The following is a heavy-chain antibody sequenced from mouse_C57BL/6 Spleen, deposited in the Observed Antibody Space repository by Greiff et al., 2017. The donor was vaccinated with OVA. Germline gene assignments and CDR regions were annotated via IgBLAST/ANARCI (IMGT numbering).Heavy chain of an antibody. V-gene: IGHV5-6*01. CDR3: ARHRPGSFFDY. J-gene: IGHJ2*01. CDR1: GFTFSSYG. D-gene: IGHD1-1*01. CDR2: ISSGGSYT. Sequence: EVQLVESGGDLVKPGGSLKLSCAASGFTFSSYGMSWVRQTPDKRLEWVATISSGGSYTYYPDSVKGRFTISRDNAKNTLYLQMSSLKSEDTAMYYCARHRPGSFFDYWGQGTTLTVSS.